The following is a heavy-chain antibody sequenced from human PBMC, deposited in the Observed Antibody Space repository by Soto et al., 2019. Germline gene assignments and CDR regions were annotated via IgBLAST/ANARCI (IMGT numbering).Heavy chain of an antibody. V-gene: IGHV1-18*01. CDR1: GYTFSNYG. J-gene: IGHJ6*02. Sequence: ASVKVSCKASGYTFSNYGINWVRQAPGQGLEWMGWISAYDGNTNYAQKLQGRVTMTTDTSTSAAYMELRSLRSDDTAVYYCARDVFGSGSYYNSYYYGMDVWGQGTTVTVS. CDR2: ISAYDGNT. D-gene: IGHD3-10*01. CDR3: ARDVFGSGSYYNSYYYGMDV.